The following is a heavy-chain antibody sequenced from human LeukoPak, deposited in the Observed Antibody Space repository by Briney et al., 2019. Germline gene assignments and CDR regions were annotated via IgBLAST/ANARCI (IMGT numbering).Heavy chain of an antibody. CDR2: IYPGDSDT. Sequence: GGSLKISCKGSGSRFTSYWIGGVRQMPGKGLEWMGIIYPGDSDTRYSPSFQGQVTISADKSISTAYLQRSSLTASDTAMYYCARHVNDYGDMYYYYMDVWGKGTTVTVSS. V-gene: IGHV5-51*01. J-gene: IGHJ6*03. CDR1: GSRFTSYW. D-gene: IGHD4-17*01. CDR3: ARHVNDYGDMYYYYMDV.